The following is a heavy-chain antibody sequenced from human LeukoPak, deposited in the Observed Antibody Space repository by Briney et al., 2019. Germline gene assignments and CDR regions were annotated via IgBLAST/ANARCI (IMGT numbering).Heavy chain of an antibody. J-gene: IGHJ3*02. CDR1: GFSFSNYG. CDR2: IPYDGSNK. CDR3: AKAYCGGDCYSLYAFDI. V-gene: IGHV3-30*02. D-gene: IGHD2-21*02. Sequence: PGGSLRLSCAASGFSFSNYGMHWVRQAPGKGLEWVAVIPYDGSNKYYADSVKGRFTISRDNSKNTLYLQMNSLRAEDTAVYYCAKAYCGGDCYSLYAFDIWGQGTMVTVSS.